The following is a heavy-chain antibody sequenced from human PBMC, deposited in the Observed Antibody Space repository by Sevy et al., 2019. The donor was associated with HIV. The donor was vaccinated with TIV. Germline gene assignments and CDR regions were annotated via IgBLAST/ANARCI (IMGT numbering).Heavy chain of an antibody. CDR2: IKQDGSEK. Sequence: GGSLRLSCAASGFTFSSYWMSWVRQAPGKGLEWVANIKQDGSEKYYVDSVKGRFTISRDNAKNSLYLQMNSLRAEDTAVYYCARVGRTLTDNKYYYYMDVWGKGTTVTVS. V-gene: IGHV3-7*01. J-gene: IGHJ6*03. D-gene: IGHD1-26*01. CDR3: ARVGRTLTDNKYYYYMDV. CDR1: GFTFSSYW.